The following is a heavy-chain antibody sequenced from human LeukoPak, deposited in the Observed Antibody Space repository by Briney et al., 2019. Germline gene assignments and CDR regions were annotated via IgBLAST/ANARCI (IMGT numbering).Heavy chain of an antibody. D-gene: IGHD4-23*01. Sequence: GGSLRLSCAASGFTFSSYAMSWVRQAPGKGLEWVSGISGSGGSTYYADSVKGRFTISRDNSKSMLYLQMNSLRAEDTAVYYCARHYGGNSIRFYFDYWGQGTLVTVSS. CDR2: ISGSGGST. V-gene: IGHV3-23*01. J-gene: IGHJ4*02. CDR3: ARHYGGNSIRFYFDY. CDR1: GFTFSSYA.